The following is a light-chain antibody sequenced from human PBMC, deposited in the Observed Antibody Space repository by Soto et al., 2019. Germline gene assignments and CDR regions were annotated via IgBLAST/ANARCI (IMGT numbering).Light chain of an antibody. V-gene: IGLV2-14*01. CDR3: SSYTSSSTLVV. Sequence: QSALTQPASVSGSPGQSITISCTGTSSDVGGYNYVSWYQQHPGKAPKLMIYDVSNRTSGVSNRFSGSKSGNTASLTISGLQAEDEADYYCSSYTSSSTLVVFGGGTKLTVL. CDR1: SSDVGGYNY. CDR2: DVS. J-gene: IGLJ2*01.